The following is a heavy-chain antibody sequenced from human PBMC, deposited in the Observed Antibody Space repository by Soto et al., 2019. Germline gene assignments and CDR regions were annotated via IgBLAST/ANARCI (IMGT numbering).Heavy chain of an antibody. CDR3: EGDVGRYYYGMDV. V-gene: IGHV4-39*01. CDR1: CGSISSSSYY. CDR2: IYYSGST. D-gene: IGHD3-10*01. Sequence: PWETLSLTCTVSCGSISSSSYYWGWIRQPPGKGLEWIGSIYYSGSTYYNPSLKSRVTISVDTSKNQFSLKLSSVTAADTAVYYCEGDVGRYYYGMDVWGQGTTVTVSS. J-gene: IGHJ6*02.